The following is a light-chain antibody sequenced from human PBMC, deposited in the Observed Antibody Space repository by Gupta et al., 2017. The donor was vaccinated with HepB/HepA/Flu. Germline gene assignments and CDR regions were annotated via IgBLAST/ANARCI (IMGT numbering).Light chain of an antibody. J-gene: IGLJ2*01. CDR1: NGDIGGYNY. CDR3: SSYASISALVV. V-gene: IGLV2-14*03. Sequence: QSALTQPASVSGSPGQSITISRTGTNGDIGGYNYVSWYQQNPGKAPKLMIYDVSTRPSGVSDRFSGSKSGNTASLTISGLQAEDEADYYCSSYASISALVVFGGGTKLTVL. CDR2: DVS.